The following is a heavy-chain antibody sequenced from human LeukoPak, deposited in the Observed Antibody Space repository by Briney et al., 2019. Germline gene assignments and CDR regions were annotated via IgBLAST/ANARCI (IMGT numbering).Heavy chain of an antibody. J-gene: IGHJ4*02. D-gene: IGHD3-22*01. CDR2: IWYDGSNK. Sequence: GGSLRLSCAASGFTFNDYYMSWIRQAPGKGLEWGAVIWYDGSNKYYADSVKGRFTISRDNSKNTLYLQMNSLRAEDTAVYYCAKTLKPYYYDSSGDFDYWGQGTLVTVSS. V-gene: IGHV3-33*06. CDR1: GFTFNDYY. CDR3: AKTLKPYYYDSSGDFDY.